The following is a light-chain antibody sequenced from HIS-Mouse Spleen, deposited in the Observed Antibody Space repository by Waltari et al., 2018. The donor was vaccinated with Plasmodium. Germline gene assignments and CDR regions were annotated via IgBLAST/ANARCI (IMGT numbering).Light chain of an antibody. J-gene: IGLJ3*02. CDR3: YSTDSSGNHRV. CDR1: ALPKKY. Sequence: SNELTQPPSVSVSPGQTARITCSGAALPKKYAYWYQQKSGQAPVLVIYEDSKRPSGIPERFSGSSSGTMATLTISGAQVEDEADYYCYSTDSSGNHRVFGGGTKLTVL. CDR2: EDS. V-gene: IGLV3-10*01.